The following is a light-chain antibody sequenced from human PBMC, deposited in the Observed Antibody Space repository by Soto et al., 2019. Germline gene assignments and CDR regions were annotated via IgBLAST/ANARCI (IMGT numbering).Light chain of an antibody. J-gene: IGLJ1*01. CDR2: DVS. CDR3: SSYSSSSTLV. V-gene: IGLV2-14*01. Sequence: QSVLTQPASVSGSPGQSITISCTGTSSDLGSYYYVSWYQQPPGKAPKFMIYDVSIRPSGFSNRFSGSKSGNTASLTISALQAEDEADYYCSSYSSSSTLVFGTGTKVTVL. CDR1: SSDLGSYYY.